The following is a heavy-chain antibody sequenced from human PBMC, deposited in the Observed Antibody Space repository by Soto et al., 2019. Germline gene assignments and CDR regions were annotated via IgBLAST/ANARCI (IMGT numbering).Heavy chain of an antibody. CDR1: GGSIRGYY. Sequence: PSETLSLTCTVSGGSIRGYYWSWIRQPPGKGLDWIGYIYYTGSTNYSPSLNSRVTISLDTSKNQFSLKLNSVTAADTAVYYCGRMEYNAYVLYPFDYWGQGMLVTVSS. CDR2: IYYTGST. J-gene: IGHJ4*02. V-gene: IGHV4-59*01. D-gene: IGHD3-16*01. CDR3: GRMEYNAYVLYPFDY.